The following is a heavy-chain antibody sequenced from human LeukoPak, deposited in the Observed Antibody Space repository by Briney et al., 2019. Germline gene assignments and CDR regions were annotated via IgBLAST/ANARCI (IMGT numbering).Heavy chain of an antibody. V-gene: IGHV1-46*01. CDR2: INPSGGST. J-gene: IGHJ3*02. CDR1: GYTLTSYY. D-gene: IGHD6-19*01. Sequence: ASVKVSCKASGYTLTSYYMHWVRQAPGQGLEWMGIINPSGGSTSYAQKFQGRVTMTRDTSTSTVYMELSSLRSEDTAVYYCARGRNERQWQYRGAFDIWGQGTMVTVSS. CDR3: ARGRNERQWQYRGAFDI.